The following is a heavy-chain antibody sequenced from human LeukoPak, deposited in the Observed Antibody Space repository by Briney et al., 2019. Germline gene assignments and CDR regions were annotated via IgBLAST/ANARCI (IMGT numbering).Heavy chain of an antibody. CDR2: ISSSGSTI. D-gene: IGHD2-15*01. J-gene: IGHJ5*02. CDR1: GFTFSSYE. Sequence: GGSLRLSCAASGFTFSSYEMNWVRQAPGKGLEWVSYISSSGSTICYADSVKGRFTISRDNAKNSLYLQMNSLRAEDTAVYYCARGGYCSGGSCYPNWFDPWGQGTLVTVSS. CDR3: ARGGYCSGGSCYPNWFDP. V-gene: IGHV3-48*03.